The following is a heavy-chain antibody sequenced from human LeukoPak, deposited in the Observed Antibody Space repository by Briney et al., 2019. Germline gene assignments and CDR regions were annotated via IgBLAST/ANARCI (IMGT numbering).Heavy chain of an antibody. D-gene: IGHD2-2*02. CDR1: GYTFTSYG. CDR2: IIPIFGTA. Sequence: GASVKVSCKACGYTFTSYGISWVRQAPGQWLEWMGGIIPIFGTANYAQKFQGRVTITTDESTSTAYMELSSLRSEDTAVYYCARGRYPNAFDIWGQGTMVTVSS. V-gene: IGHV1-69*05. J-gene: IGHJ3*02. CDR3: ARGRYPNAFDI.